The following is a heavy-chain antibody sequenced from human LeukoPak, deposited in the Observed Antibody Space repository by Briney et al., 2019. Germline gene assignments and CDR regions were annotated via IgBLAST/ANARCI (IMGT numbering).Heavy chain of an antibody. V-gene: IGHV3-21*01. CDR1: GFTFSSYS. CDR2: ISSSSSYI. Sequence: GGSLRLSCAASGFTFSSYSMNWVRQAPGQGLEWVSSISSSSSYIYYADSVQGRFTISRDNAKNSLYLQMNSLRAEDTAVYYCARDGPWDSSSWRNPLDYWGQGTLVTVSS. CDR3: ARDGPWDSSSWRNPLDY. D-gene: IGHD6-13*01. J-gene: IGHJ4*02.